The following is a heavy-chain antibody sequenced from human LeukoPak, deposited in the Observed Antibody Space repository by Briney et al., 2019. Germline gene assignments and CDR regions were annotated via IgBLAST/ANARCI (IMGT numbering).Heavy chain of an antibody. V-gene: IGHV4-38-2*01. D-gene: IGHD3-22*01. Sequence: SETLSLTCVVSGSSINSDYYWAWIWQPPEKGLEWIGTVYYSGTTYYNPSLKSRVAISVDTSKNQFSLKLSSVTAADTAVYYCARHDDSSGYYLYYFDYWGQGTLVTVSS. J-gene: IGHJ4*02. CDR1: GSSINSDYY. CDR2: VYYSGTT. CDR3: ARHDDSSGYYLYYFDY.